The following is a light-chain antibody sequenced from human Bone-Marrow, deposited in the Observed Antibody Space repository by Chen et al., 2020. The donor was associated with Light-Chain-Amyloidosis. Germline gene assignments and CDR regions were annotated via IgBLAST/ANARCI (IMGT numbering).Light chain of an antibody. J-gene: IGLJ1*01. V-gene: IGLV2-8*01. CDR2: EVT. Sequence: QSALTQPPSASGSPGPSVTISCTVTSSDVGGYYYVSWYQQHPGKAPTLMIYEVTKRPSGVTYRLSGCKSGKTASLTVSGRTAEDEAEYYCIAHGGGNNWGGVGTGTQVTGL. CDR3: IAHGGGNNWGG. CDR1: SSDVGGYYY.